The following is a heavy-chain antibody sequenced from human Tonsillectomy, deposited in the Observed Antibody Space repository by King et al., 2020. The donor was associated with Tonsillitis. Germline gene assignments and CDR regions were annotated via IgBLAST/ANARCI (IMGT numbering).Heavy chain of an antibody. J-gene: IGHJ4*02. CDR3: ARDYDILTGYYH. D-gene: IGHD3-9*01. CDR1: GGSISSSSYY. CDR2: TYYSGST. V-gene: IGHV4-39*07. Sequence: QLQESGPGLVKPSETLSLTCTVSGGSISSSSYYWGWIRKPPGKGLEWIGSTYYSGSTSYNPSLKSRVTISVDTSKNQFSLKLSSVTAADTAVYYCARDYDILTGYYHWGQGTLVTVSS.